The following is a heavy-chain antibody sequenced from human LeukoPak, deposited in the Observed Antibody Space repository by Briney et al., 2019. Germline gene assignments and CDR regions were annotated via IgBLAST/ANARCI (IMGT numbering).Heavy chain of an antibody. CDR3: AKDPGVVPAHYFDY. V-gene: IGHV3-23*01. Sequence: PGGSLRLSCAASGFTFSSYAMNWVRQAPGKGLEWVSGIGSTGVSTFYADSVKGRFTVSRDNSKNTLSLQMNSLRAEDTAVYYCAKDPGVVPAHYFDYWGQGTLVTVSS. CDR1: GFTFSSYA. CDR2: IGSTGVST. J-gene: IGHJ4*02. D-gene: IGHD2-2*01.